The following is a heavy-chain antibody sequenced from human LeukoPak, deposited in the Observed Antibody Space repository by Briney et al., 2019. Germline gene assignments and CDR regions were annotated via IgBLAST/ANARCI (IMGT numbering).Heavy chain of an antibody. CDR1: GFTFSSYA. J-gene: IGHJ4*02. CDR2: ISYDGSNK. CDR3: ARDRPEYYYDSSGYYPDY. Sequence: GGSLRLSCAASGFTFSSYAMHWVRRAPGKGLEWVAVISYDGSNKYYADSVKGRFTISRDNSKNTLYLQMNSLRAEDTAVYYCARDRPEYYYDSSGYYPDYWGQGTLVTVSS. D-gene: IGHD3-22*01. V-gene: IGHV3-30-3*01.